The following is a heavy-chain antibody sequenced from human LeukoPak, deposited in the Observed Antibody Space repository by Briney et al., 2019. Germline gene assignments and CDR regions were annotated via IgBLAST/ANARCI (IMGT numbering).Heavy chain of an antibody. CDR2: INPNSGGT. CDR3: ARDNPRTDYYDSSGYYWH. D-gene: IGHD3-22*01. J-gene: IGHJ4*02. Sequence: GASVKVSCKASGYTFTGYYMHWVRQAPGQGLEWMGWINPNSGGTNYAQKFQGRVTMTRDTSIGTAYMELSRLRSDDTAVYYCARDNPRTDYYDSSGYYWHWGQGTLVTVSS. V-gene: IGHV1-2*02. CDR1: GYTFTGYY.